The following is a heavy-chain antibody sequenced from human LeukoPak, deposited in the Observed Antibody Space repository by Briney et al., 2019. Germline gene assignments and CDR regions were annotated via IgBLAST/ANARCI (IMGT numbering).Heavy chain of an antibody. CDR2: ISYDGSNK. CDR3: ARGRNTYYDFWSGYSYGMDV. V-gene: IGHV3-30-3*01. Sequence: GGSLRLSCAASGFTFSSYAMHWVRQAPGKGLEWVAVISYDGSNKYYADSVKGRFTISRDNSKNALYLQMNCLRAEDTAVYYCARGRNTYYDFWSGYSYGMDVWGQGTTVTVSS. J-gene: IGHJ6*02. D-gene: IGHD3-3*01. CDR1: GFTFSSYA.